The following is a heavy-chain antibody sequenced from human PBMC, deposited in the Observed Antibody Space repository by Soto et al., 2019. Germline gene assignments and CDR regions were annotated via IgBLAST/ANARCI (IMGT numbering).Heavy chain of an antibody. Sequence: GGSLRLSCAASGFTFDDYAMHWVRQVPGKGLEWVSGISWNSGGIGYADSVKGRFTISRDNAKNSLYLQMNSLTTEDTALYYCAKDKDSAAGRGYFDYWGQGTLVTLS. J-gene: IGHJ4*02. CDR1: GFTFDDYA. V-gene: IGHV3-9*01. D-gene: IGHD6-13*01. CDR3: AKDKDSAAGRGYFDY. CDR2: ISWNSGGI.